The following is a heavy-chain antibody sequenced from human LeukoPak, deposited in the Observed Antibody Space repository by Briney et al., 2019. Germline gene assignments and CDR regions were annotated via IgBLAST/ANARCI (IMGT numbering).Heavy chain of an antibody. D-gene: IGHD1-26*01. V-gene: IGHV3-15*01. CDR1: GLTFSNAW. CDR3: TTDLVGATQFDY. J-gene: IGHJ4*02. Sequence: PGGSLRLSCAASGLTFSNAWMSWVRQAPGKGLEWVGRIKSKTDGGTTDYAAPVKGRFTISRDDSKNTLYLQMNSLKTEDTAVYYCTTDLVGATQFDYWGQGTLVTVSS. CDR2: IKSKTDGGTT.